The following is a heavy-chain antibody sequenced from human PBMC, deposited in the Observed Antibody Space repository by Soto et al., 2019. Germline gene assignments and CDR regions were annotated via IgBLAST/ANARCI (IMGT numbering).Heavy chain of an antibody. V-gene: IGHV4-4*07. CDR3: ASGPLVSRYYGLNV. J-gene: IGHJ6*02. CDR1: GVSMNDYY. Sequence: ETLSLTCYLSGVSMNDYYWSWIRQTAGRGLEWIGRIFTNGNTNYNPSLRGRLTMSVDTSTNQVSLRLTSVTAADTAVYYCASGPLVSRYYGLNVWGQGTTVTVSS. CDR2: IFTNGNT.